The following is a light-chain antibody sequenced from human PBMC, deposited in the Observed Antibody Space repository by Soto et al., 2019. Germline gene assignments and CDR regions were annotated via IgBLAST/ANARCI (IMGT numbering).Light chain of an antibody. J-gene: IGKJ1*01. CDR3: QHYNTFPWT. CDR1: QSISSW. CDR2: KAS. Sequence: DIQVTQSPSTLSASVGDRVTITCRASQSISSWLAWYQQKPGKAPKALIYKASSLESGVPSRFSGSESGTEFTLTISSLQPDDFATYYCQHYNTFPWTFGQGTKVEVK. V-gene: IGKV1-5*03.